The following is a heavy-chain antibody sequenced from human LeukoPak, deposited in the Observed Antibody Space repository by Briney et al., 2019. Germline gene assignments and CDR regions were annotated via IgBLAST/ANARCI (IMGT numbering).Heavy chain of an antibody. CDR1: GDSFSTYY. J-gene: IGHJ4*02. D-gene: IGHD3-16*01. V-gene: IGHV4-59*01. CDR3: AKAVITFGGAVAKGFDC. Sequence: KPSEALSLTCTVSGDSFSTYYWSWIRQPPGKGLEWIGYIYYSGSTDYNPSLKSRATMSLDTSKNQFSLNLNSVTAADTAVYYCAKAVITFGGAVAKGFDCWGQGTLVTVSS. CDR2: IYYSGST.